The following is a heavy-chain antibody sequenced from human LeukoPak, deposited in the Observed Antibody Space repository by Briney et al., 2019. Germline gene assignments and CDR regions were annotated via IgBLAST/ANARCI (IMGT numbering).Heavy chain of an antibody. CDR3: AAWTDRGYSY. CDR1: GFTFSRSW. V-gene: IGHV3-7*01. Sequence: GGSLRLSCTASGFTFSRSWMNWIRQAPGKGLEWVANIDPDGDGMRFVDSVKGRFTMSRDNAQSSLHLQMNSLRVEDTAFYYCAAWTDRGYSYWGQGVLVTVSS. D-gene: IGHD5-12*01. J-gene: IGHJ4*02. CDR2: IDPDGDGM.